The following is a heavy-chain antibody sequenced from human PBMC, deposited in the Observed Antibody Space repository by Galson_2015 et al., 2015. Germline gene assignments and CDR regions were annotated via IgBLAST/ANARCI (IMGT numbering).Heavy chain of an antibody. CDR2: IYSAGST. J-gene: IGHJ4*02. V-gene: IGHV3-53*01. D-gene: IGHD4-17*01. Sequence: SLRLSCAASGFTVSSNYMNWVRQAPGKGLEWVSVIYSAGSTYYAGSVKGRFTISRDNSKSTLYLQMNSLRAEDTAVYYCAREGKASTVFFFDYWGQGTLVTVSS. CDR1: GFTVSSNY. CDR3: AREGKASTVFFFDY.